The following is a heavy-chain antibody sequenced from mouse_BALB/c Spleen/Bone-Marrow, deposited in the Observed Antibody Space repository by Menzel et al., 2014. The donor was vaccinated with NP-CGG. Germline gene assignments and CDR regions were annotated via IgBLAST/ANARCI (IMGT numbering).Heavy chain of an antibody. CDR2: IYPGDGDT. CDR3: ARSGYGSNYDY. CDR1: GYVFSSYW. J-gene: IGHJ2*01. V-gene: IGHV1-80*01. Sequence: VQVVESGAELVRPGSSVKISCKASGYVFSSYWMIWVRQRHGQGLEWIGQIYPGDGDTNYNGKFKGKATLTADKSSSTAYMQLSSLTSEDSAVYFCARSGYGSNYDYWGQGTTLTVSS. D-gene: IGHD1-1*01.